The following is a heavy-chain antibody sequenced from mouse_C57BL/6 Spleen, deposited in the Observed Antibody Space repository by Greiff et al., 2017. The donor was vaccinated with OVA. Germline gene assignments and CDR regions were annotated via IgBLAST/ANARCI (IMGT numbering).Heavy chain of an antibody. Sequence: EVQLVESGPELVKPGDSVKISCKASGYSFTGYFMNWVMQSHGKSLEWIGRINPYNGDTFYNQKFKGKATLTVDKSSSTAHMELRSLTSEDSAVYYCASHYYGSSAGYFDVWGTGTTVTVSS. D-gene: IGHD1-1*01. CDR1: GYSFTGYF. V-gene: IGHV1-20*01. J-gene: IGHJ1*03. CDR3: ASHYYGSSAGYFDV. CDR2: INPYNGDT.